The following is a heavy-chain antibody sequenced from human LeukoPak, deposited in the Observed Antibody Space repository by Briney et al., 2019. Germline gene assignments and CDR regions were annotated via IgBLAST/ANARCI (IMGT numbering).Heavy chain of an antibody. D-gene: IGHD5/OR15-5a*01. Sequence: SGGSLRLSCAASGFTFYDHAMHWVRQAPGKGLEWVSGISWNSGSIGYADSVKGRFTISRDNAKNSLYLQMNSLRAEDTAVYYCARVLVSAAPYYYYYMDVWGRGTTVTVSS. J-gene: IGHJ6*03. V-gene: IGHV3-9*01. CDR2: ISWNSGSI. CDR1: GFTFYDHA. CDR3: ARVLVSAAPYYYYYMDV.